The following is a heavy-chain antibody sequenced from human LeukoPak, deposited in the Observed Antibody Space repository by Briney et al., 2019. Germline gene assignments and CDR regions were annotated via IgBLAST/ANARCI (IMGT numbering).Heavy chain of an antibody. Sequence: SETLSLTCTVSGGSITSYYWSWIRQPAGKGLEWIGRIYTSGSTIYNPSLKSRVTMSVDTSKKQFSLKLSSVTAADTAVYYCARDIRYYYGSGTFSLFDYWGQGALVTVSS. CDR1: GGSITSYY. J-gene: IGHJ4*02. CDR3: ARDIRYYYGSGTFSLFDY. D-gene: IGHD3-10*01. CDR2: IYTSGST. V-gene: IGHV4-4*07.